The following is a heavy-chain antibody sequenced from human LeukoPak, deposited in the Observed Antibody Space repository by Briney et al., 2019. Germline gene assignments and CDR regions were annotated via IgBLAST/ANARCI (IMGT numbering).Heavy chain of an antibody. J-gene: IGHJ3*01. CDR1: GFTFSDYA. CDR3: EKDPNCDYVGAFDF. V-gene: IGHV3-23*01. CDR2: IRGSGGTT. D-gene: IGHD4-17*01. Sequence: GGSLRLSCAASGFTFSDYALIWVRQAPGKGLEWISTIRGSGGTTYYADSVKGRCTISRDNSRNTVYLQRNSLRAEDTALYFCEKDPNCDYVGAFDFWGPGTMVTVSS.